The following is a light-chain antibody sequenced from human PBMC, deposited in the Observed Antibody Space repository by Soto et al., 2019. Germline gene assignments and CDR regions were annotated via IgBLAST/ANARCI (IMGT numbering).Light chain of an antibody. V-gene: IGLV4-60*03. CDR1: SGHRTYI. Sequence: QPVLTQSSSASASLGSSVKLTCTLSSGHRTYIIAWHQQQPGKAPRYLMKVESSGSYNKGSGVPDRFSGSSSGADRYLTISYLQSEDEADYYCETWDSNTWVFGGGTKLTVL. CDR2: VESSGSY. CDR3: ETWDSNTWV. J-gene: IGLJ3*02.